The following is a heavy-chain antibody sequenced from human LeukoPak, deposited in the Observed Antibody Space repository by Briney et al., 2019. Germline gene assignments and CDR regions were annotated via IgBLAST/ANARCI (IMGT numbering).Heavy chain of an antibody. CDR1: GYTFTRYG. CDR3: ARDRGDILSGLYMDV. CDR2: ISAYNGHT. V-gene: IGHV1-18*01. J-gene: IGHJ6*03. D-gene: IGHD3-9*01. Sequence: ASVKVSSKASGYTFTRYGVSWVRQAPGQGLECMGWISAYNGHTNYAQKFQGRVTMTTDTSTSTASMELRSLRSDDTAVYYCARDRGDILSGLYMDVWGKGTTVTVSS.